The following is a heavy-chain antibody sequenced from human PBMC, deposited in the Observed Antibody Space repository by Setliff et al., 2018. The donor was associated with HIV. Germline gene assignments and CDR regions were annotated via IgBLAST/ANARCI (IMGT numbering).Heavy chain of an antibody. CDR1: GGSFNDYY. D-gene: IGHD3-10*01. J-gene: IGHJ4*02. V-gene: IGHV4-34*06. Sequence: SETLSLTCAVYGGSFNDYYWTWIRQPPGKGLEWIGEIDHSGSTKYHASLKSRVTISLDTSRNQFSLKLGSVTAADTAMYYCLGYHSGTWALDYWSQGTLVTVSS. CDR3: LGYHSGTWALDY. CDR2: IDHSGST.